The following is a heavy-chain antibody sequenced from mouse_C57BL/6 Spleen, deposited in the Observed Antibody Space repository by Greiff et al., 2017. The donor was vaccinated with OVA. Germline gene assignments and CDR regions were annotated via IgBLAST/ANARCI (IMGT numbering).Heavy chain of an antibody. Sequence: QVQLKESGAELVRPGASVTLSCKASGYTFTDYEMHWVKQTPVHGLEWIGAIDPETGGTAYNQKFKGKAILTADKSSSTAYMELRSLTSEDSAVYYCTREGGNYWYFDVWGTGTTVTVSS. CDR3: TREGGNYWYFDV. J-gene: IGHJ1*03. CDR2: IDPETGGT. CDR1: GYTFTDYE. D-gene: IGHD1-1*01. V-gene: IGHV1-15*01.